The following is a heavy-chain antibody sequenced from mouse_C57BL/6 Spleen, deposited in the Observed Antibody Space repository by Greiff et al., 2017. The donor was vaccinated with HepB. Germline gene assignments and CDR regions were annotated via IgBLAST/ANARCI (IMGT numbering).Heavy chain of an antibody. D-gene: IGHD1-1*01. Sequence: QVQLKQPGAELVKPGASVKLSCKASGYTFTSYWMHWVKQRPGRGLEWIGRIDPNSGGTKYNEKFKSKATLTVDNPASTAYMQLSSLTSEDSAVYYCARGVTTVVGDPWFAYWGQGTLVTVSA. CDR3: ARGVTTVVGDPWFAY. CDR2: IDPNSGGT. J-gene: IGHJ3*01. V-gene: IGHV1-72*01. CDR1: GYTFTSYW.